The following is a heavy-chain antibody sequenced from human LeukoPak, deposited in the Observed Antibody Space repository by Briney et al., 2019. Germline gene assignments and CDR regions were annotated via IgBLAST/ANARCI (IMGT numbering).Heavy chain of an antibody. CDR1: GFTFSSYS. Sequence: GGSLRLSCAASGFTFSSYSMNWVRQAPGKGLEWVSYISSSSSTIYYADSVKGRFTISRDNAKNSLYLQMNSLRAEDTAVYYCARDLWRGTGTHGLGYWGQGTLVTVSS. CDR2: ISSSSSTI. D-gene: IGHD1-1*01. J-gene: IGHJ4*02. CDR3: ARDLWRGTGTHGLGY. V-gene: IGHV3-48*01.